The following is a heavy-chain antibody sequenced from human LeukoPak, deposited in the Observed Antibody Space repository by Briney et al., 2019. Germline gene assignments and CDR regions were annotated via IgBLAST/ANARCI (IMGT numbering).Heavy chain of an antibody. V-gene: IGHV3-74*01. CDR3: ARGAARCGGDCSLD. J-gene: IGHJ4*02. D-gene: IGHD2-21*02. CDR2: IDSYGSTT. CDR1: GFSISSFW. Sequence: AGGSLRLSCAASGFSISSFWMHWVRQAPGKGLVWVSRIDSYGSTTSYADSLKGRFTISRDNAKNTLYLQMNSLRAEDTAVYYCARGAARCGGDCSLDWGQGTLVTVSS.